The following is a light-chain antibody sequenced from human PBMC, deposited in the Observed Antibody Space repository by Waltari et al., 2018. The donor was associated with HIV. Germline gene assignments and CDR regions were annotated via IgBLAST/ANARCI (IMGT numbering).Light chain of an antibody. V-gene: IGLV1-51*01. J-gene: IGLJ3*02. CDR3: ATWDSTLPAWV. Sequence: QSVLTQSPSVSATPAPRVTLSCSRGYSHIRTNFVFLYQQFPGMAPKLLIHDDNKRPAGISDRFSGSKSGSSATLGITRLQTGDEGDYYCATWDSTLPAWVFGGGTKVTVV. CDR1: YSHIRTNF. CDR2: DDN.